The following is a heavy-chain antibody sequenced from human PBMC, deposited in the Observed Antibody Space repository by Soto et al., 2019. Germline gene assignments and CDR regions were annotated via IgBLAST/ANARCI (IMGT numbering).Heavy chain of an antibody. Sequence: QVQLVQSGAEVKKPGSSVKVSCKASGGTFSSYTISWVRQAPGQGLEWMGRIIPILGIANYAQKFQGRVTITADKSTSTAYMELSSLRSEDTAVYYCAISIAAAEGYYGMDVWGQGTTVTVSS. D-gene: IGHD6-13*01. V-gene: IGHV1-69*02. J-gene: IGHJ6*02. CDR3: AISIAAAEGYYGMDV. CDR1: GGTFSSYT. CDR2: IIPILGIA.